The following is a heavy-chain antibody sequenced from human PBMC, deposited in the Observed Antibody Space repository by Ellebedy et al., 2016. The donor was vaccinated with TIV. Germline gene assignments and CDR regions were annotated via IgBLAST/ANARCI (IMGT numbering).Heavy chain of an antibody. D-gene: IGHD3-16*01. V-gene: IGHV3-74*01. CDR2: FYNDGSST. J-gene: IGHJ4*02. Sequence: PGGSLRLSCAASGFTFSNYWMHWVRQAPGKGLVWVSRFYNDGSSTSYADSVEGRFTISRANPKNTVYLQMNSLRVAEKAVYYCVRDGSYDYGDYWGQGTVVTVSS. CDR1: GFTFSNYW. CDR3: VRDGSYDYGDY.